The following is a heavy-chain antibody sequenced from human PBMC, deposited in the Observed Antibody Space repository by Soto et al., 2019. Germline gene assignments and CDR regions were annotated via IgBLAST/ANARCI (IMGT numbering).Heavy chain of an antibody. Sequence: QVQLQESGPGLVKPSQTLSLTCTVSDDSISSGDYYWNWIRQPPGKGLEWIGYIYYSGTTYYNPSLKSRITISVDSSKNQFSLKLTSVTAADTAVYYCARAYYYDSSGHSGFDYWGQGTLVTVSS. CDR2: IYYSGTT. D-gene: IGHD3-22*01. CDR1: DDSISSGDYY. CDR3: ARAYYYDSSGHSGFDY. V-gene: IGHV4-30-4*01. J-gene: IGHJ4*02.